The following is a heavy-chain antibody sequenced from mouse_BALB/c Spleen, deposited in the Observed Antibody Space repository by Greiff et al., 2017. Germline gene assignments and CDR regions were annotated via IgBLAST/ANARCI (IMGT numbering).Heavy chain of an antibody. D-gene: IGHD2-1*01. Sequence: EVKLMESGGGLVKPGGSLKLSCAASGFTFSSYAMSWVRQSPEKRLEWVAEISSGGSYTYYPDTVTGRFTISRDNAKNTLYLEMSSLRSEDTAMYYCAREGGNSGIYDYWGQGTTLTVSS. CDR3: AREGGNSGIYDY. V-gene: IGHV5-9-4*01. J-gene: IGHJ2*01. CDR2: ISSGGSYT. CDR1: GFTFSSYA.